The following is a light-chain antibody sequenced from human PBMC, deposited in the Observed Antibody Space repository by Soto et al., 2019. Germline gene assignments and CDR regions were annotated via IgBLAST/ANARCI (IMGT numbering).Light chain of an antibody. CDR3: QTWGTGIP. Sequence: QSVLTQSPSAAASLGASVKLTCTLSSGHSRYTIAWHQQQPEKGPRYLMKINSDGSFTKGDGIPDRFSGSSSGAERYLTISSVRSEDEADYYCQTWGTGIPFGGGTKLTVL. CDR1: SGHSRYT. V-gene: IGLV4-69*01. CDR2: INSDGSF. J-gene: IGLJ2*01.